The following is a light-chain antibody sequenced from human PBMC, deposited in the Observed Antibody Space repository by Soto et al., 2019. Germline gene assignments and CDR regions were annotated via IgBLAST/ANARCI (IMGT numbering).Light chain of an antibody. CDR2: DAS. CDR1: QDISNY. CDR3: QQYDNLPPMYT. J-gene: IGKJ2*01. V-gene: IGKV1-33*01. Sequence: DIPMTQSPSSLSASVGDRVTITCQASQDISNYLNWYQEKPGKAPKLLIYDASNLETGVPSRFSGSGPGTDFTFTISSLQPEDIATYYCQQYDNLPPMYTCGQGTKLEIK.